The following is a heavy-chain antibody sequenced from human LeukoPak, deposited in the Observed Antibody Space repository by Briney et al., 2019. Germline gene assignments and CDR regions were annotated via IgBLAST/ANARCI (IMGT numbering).Heavy chain of an antibody. J-gene: IGHJ4*02. CDR2: IYYSGST. D-gene: IGHD3-9*01. CDR3: ARNVPPLRYFDWLLVGSFDY. V-gene: IGHV4-59*01. Sequence: PSETLSLTCTVSGGSISSYYWSSIRQPPGKGLEWIGYIYYSGSTNYNPSHKSRVTISVDTSKNQFSLKLSSVTAADTAVYYCARNVPPLRYFDWLLVGSFDYWGQGTLVTVSS. CDR1: GGSISSYY.